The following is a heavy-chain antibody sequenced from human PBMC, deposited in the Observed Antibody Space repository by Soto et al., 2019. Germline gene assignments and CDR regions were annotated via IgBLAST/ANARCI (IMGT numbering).Heavy chain of an antibody. Sequence: SETLSLTCTVSGDTSTSYYWGWIRQAPGKGLEWIGHIHNSGTSTHNPSLNGRVTISIDMSKKQFSLKLTSLTSADTAVYYCARDFYDSVGYTWFDSWSQGTLVTGSS. CDR1: GDTSTSYY. D-gene: IGHD3-22*01. CDR3: ARDFYDSVGYTWFDS. J-gene: IGHJ5*01. CDR2: IHNSGTS. V-gene: IGHV4-59*01.